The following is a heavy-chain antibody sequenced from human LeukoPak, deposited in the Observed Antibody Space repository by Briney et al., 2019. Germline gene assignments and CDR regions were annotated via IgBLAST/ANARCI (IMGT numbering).Heavy chain of an antibody. D-gene: IGHD2-2*01. CDR2: ISSSGSTI. V-gene: IGHV3-11*04. CDR3: ASSGGDYCSSTSCPRDY. CDR1: GFTFSDYY. J-gene: IGHJ4*02. Sequence: GGSLRLSCAASGFTFSDYYMSWIRQAPGKGLEWVSYISSSGSTIYYADSVKGRFTISRDNAKNSLYLQMNSLRAEDTAVYYCASSGGDYCSSTSCPRDYWGQGTLVTVSS.